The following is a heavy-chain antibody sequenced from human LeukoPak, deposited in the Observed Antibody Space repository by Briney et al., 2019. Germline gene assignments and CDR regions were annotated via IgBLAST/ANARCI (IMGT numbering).Heavy chain of an antibody. CDR2: IKSKTDGGTT. J-gene: IGHJ4*02. D-gene: IGHD3-22*01. V-gene: IGHV3-15*01. CDR1: GFTFSNAW. Sequence: PGGSLRLSCAASGFTFSNAWMSWVRQASGKGREWVGRIKSKTDGGTTDYAAHVKGRFTISSDDSKNTRYLEMNSLKTEDTAVYSCTTDLYYYDSSGSDFDYWGQGTLVTVSS. CDR3: TTDLYYYDSSGSDFDY.